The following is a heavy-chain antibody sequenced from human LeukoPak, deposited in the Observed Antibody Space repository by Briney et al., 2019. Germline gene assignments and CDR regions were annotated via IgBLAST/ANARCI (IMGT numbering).Heavy chain of an antibody. D-gene: IGHD3-22*01. CDR1: GGSFSGYY. CDR3: AREVADYDSSGYYSSGDWFDP. J-gene: IGHJ5*02. V-gene: IGHV4-34*01. Sequence: SETLSLTCAVYGGSFSGYYWSWLRQPPGKGLEWLGEINHSGSTNYNPSLKSRVTISVDTSKNQFSLKLSSVTAADTAVYYCAREVADYDSSGYYSSGDWFDPWGQGTLVTVSS. CDR2: INHSGST.